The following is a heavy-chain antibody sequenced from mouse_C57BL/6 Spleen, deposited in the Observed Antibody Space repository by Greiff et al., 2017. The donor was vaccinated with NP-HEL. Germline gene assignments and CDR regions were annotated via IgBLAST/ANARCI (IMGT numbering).Heavy chain of an antibody. CDR1: GFTFSSYA. J-gene: IGHJ2*01. V-gene: IGHV5-4*03. CDR3: ARGVYYFDY. Sequence: EVKVVESGGGLVKPGGSLKLSCAASGFTFSSYAMSWVRQTPEKRLEWVATISDGGSYTYYPDNVKGRFTISRDNAKNNLYLQMSHLKSEDTAMYYCARGVYYFDYWGQGTTLTASS. CDR2: ISDGGSYT.